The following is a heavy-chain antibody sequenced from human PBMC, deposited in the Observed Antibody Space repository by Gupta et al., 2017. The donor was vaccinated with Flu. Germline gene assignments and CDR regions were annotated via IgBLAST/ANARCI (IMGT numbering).Heavy chain of an antibody. CDR2: ISWNSGSI. CDR3: AKDIRRGDYYYYGMDV. CDR1: GFTFDDYA. J-gene: IGHJ6*02. Sequence: EVQLVESGGGLVQPGRSLRLSCAASGFTFDDYAMHWVRQAPGKGLEWVSGISWNSGSIGYADSVKGRFTISRDNAKNSLYLQMNSLRAEDTALYYCAKDIRRGDYYYYGMDVWGQGTTVTVSS. V-gene: IGHV3-9*01. D-gene: IGHD3-10*01.